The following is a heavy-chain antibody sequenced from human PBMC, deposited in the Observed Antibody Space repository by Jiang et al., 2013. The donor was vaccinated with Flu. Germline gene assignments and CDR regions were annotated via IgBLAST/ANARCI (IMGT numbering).Heavy chain of an antibody. V-gene: IGHV1-69*01. Sequence: CKASGGTFSSYAISWVRQAPGQGLEWMGGIIPIFGTANYAQKFQGRVTITADESTSTAYMELSSLRSEDTAVYYCARGPGPDTAMVQIIFYGMDVWGQGTTVTVSS. CDR1: GGTFSSYA. D-gene: IGHD5-18*01. CDR2: IIPIFGTA. J-gene: IGHJ6*02. CDR3: ARGPGPDTAMVQIIFYGMDV.